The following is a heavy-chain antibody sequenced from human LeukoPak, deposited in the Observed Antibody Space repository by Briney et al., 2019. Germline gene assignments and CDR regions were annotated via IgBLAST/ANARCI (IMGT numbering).Heavy chain of an antibody. CDR3: ASGAPTTRIGAGRFDY. Sequence: ASVKVSCKASGYTFTSYYMHWVRQAPGQGLEWMGEINPSGGSTSYAQKFQGRITVTRDTYTNTVYMDLSSLRSEDTATYYCASGAPTTRIGAGRFDYWGQGSLLTVAS. D-gene: IGHD5-12*01. CDR2: INPSGGST. CDR1: GYTFTSYY. J-gene: IGHJ4*02. V-gene: IGHV1-46*01.